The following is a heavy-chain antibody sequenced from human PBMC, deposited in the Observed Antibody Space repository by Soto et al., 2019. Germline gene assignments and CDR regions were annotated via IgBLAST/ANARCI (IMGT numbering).Heavy chain of an antibody. V-gene: IGHV4-39*01. Sequence: SETLSLTCTVSGGSISSSSYYWGWIRQPPGKGLEWIGSIYYSGSTYYNPSLKSRVTISVDTSKNQFSLKLSSVTAADTAVYYCASRYCSGGSCQQPSYYYYYMDVWGKGTTVTVSS. D-gene: IGHD2-15*01. CDR1: GGSISSSSYY. J-gene: IGHJ6*03. CDR3: ASRYCSGGSCQQPSYYYYYMDV. CDR2: IYYSGST.